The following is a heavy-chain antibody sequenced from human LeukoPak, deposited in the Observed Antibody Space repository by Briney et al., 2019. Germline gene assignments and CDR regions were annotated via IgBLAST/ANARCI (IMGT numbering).Heavy chain of an antibody. CDR3: ARTSRPTYYDFWSGYYLDFYYYYYGMDV. J-gene: IGHJ6*02. Sequence: GASVKVSCKASGYTFTGYHMHWVRQATGQGLEWMGWMNPNSGNTGYAQKFQGRVTMTRNTSISTAYMELSSLRSEDTAVYYCARTSRPTYYDFWSGYYLDFYYYYYGMDVWGQGTTVTVSS. CDR2: MNPNSGNT. D-gene: IGHD3-3*01. CDR1: GYTFTGYH. V-gene: IGHV1-8*02.